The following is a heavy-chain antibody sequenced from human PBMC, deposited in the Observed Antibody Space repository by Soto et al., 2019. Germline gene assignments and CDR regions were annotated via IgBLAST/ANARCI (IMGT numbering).Heavy chain of an antibody. CDR2: ISYDGSNK. Sequence: QVQLVESGGGVVQPGRSLRLSCAASGFTFSSYGMHWVRQAPGKGLEWVAVISYDGSNKYYADSVKGRFTISRDNSKNTLYLQMNSRRAEDTAVYYCAKGTPGYCGGDCYLLALDYWGQGTLVTVSS. V-gene: IGHV3-30*18. CDR3: AKGTPGYCGGDCYLLALDY. CDR1: GFTFSSYG. J-gene: IGHJ4*02. D-gene: IGHD2-21*02.